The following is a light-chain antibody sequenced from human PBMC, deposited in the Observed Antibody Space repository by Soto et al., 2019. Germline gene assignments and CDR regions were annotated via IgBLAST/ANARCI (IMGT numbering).Light chain of an antibody. CDR2: GAS. CDR1: QSVNSN. V-gene: IGKV3-15*01. J-gene: IGKJ2*01. CDR3: QQRSNWPPKYT. Sequence: EIMMTQSPVTLSVSPGERATLSCRASQSVNSNLAWYQQKPGQAPRLLIYGASTRATGIPASFIGNGSGTEFTLTASSLQPEDFAVYYCQQRSNWPPKYTFGQGTKVDIK.